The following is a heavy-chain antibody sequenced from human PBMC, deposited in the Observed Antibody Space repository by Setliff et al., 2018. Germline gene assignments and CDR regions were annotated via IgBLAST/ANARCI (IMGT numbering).Heavy chain of an antibody. D-gene: IGHD1-1*01. CDR3: AKDRTGSYKYFFDQ. Sequence: GGSLRLSCAASGFTFSSYAMHWVRQAPGKGLEWVAVISYDGSNKYYADSVNGRFAVSRDNSRNTLYLQMNSLRAEDTAIYYCAKDRTGSYKYFFDQWGQGTQVTVSS. CDR2: ISYDGSNK. J-gene: IGHJ4*02. CDR1: GFTFSSYA. V-gene: IGHV3-30*01.